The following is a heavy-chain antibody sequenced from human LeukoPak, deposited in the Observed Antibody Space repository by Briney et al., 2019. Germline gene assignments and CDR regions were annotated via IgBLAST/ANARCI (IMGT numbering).Heavy chain of an antibody. V-gene: IGHV4-39*01. J-gene: IGHJ4*02. CDR1: GGSISSSSYS. Sequence: SETLSLTCTVSGGSISSSSYSWGWIRQPPGKGLEWIGSIYYSGSTYYNPSLKSRVTISVDTSKNQFSLKLSSVTAADTAVYYCARPRQQLVVLPDYWGQGTLVTVSS. CDR3: ARPRQQLVVLPDY. CDR2: IYYSGST. D-gene: IGHD6-13*01.